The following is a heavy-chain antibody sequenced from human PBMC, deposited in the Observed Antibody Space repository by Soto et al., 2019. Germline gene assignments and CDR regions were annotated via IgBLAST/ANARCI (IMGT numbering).Heavy chain of an antibody. CDR2: ISAYDGNT. CDR3: ARDRAVASRNWFDP. J-gene: IGHJ5*02. V-gene: IGHV1-18*04. Sequence: ASVKVSCKASGYTFTSYGISWVRQAPGQGLEWMGWISAYDGNTNYAQKLQGRVTMTTDTSTSTAYMELRSLRSDDTAVYYCARDRAVASRNWFDPWGQGTLVTRLL. CDR1: GYTFTSYG. D-gene: IGHD6-19*01.